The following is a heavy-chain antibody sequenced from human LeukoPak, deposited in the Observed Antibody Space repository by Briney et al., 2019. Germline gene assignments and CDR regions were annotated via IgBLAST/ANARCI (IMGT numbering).Heavy chain of an antibody. CDR1: GGSISSSNW. V-gene: IGHV4-4*02. J-gene: IGHJ4*02. Sequence: NPSETLSLTCAVSGGSISSSNWWSWVRRPPGKGLEWIGEIYQSGSTNYNPSLKSRVTISVDTSKNQFSLKLSSVTAADTAVYYCAKGEAHWQLRYYFEYWGQGILVTVSS. D-gene: IGHD1-1*01. CDR3: AKGEAHWQLRYYFEY. CDR2: IYQSGST.